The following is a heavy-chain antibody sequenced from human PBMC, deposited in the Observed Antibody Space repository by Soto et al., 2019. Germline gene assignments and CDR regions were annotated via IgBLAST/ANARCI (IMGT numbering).Heavy chain of an antibody. V-gene: IGHV1-18*01. D-gene: IGHD3-22*01. CDR1: VYSYNSYG. CDR2: INPYNGDI. CDR3: ARDRLNYYDSSYDGVTPAAPFAF. J-gene: IGHJ1*01. Sequence: SSGKPSSKASVYSYNSYGISWVRQAPGQGLEWMGWINPYNGDINYAQKFQGGVTMTTDTSTSTAYMELRSLRSDDTDVYYRARDRLNYYDSSYDGVTPAAPFAFWARRTSVPVSA.